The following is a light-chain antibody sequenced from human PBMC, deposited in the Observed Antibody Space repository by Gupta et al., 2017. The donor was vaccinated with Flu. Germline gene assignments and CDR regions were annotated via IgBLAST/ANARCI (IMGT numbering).Light chain of an antibody. J-gene: IGKJ3*01. Sequence: PSFLSASVGDRVTITCRASQGIKNLLAWYQQKPGGAPKLLIYGASTLHSGAPLRFSGSGSGTEFTLTISSLQPEDFATYFCQQLKSFPRTFGPGT. V-gene: IGKV1-9*01. CDR1: QGIKNL. CDR3: QQLKSFPRT. CDR2: GAS.